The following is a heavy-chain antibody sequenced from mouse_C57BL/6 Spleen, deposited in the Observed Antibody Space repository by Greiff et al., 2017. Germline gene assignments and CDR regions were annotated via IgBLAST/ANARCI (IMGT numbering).Heavy chain of an antibody. V-gene: IGHV1-15*01. CDR1: GYTFTDYE. Sequence: QVQLQQSGAELVRPGASVTLSCKASGYTFTDYEMHWVKQTPVHGLEWIGAIDPETGGTAYNQKFNGKAILTADKSSSTADMELRSLTSADSAFYYSTPFYAMDYWGQGTSVTVSS. CDR3: TPFYAMDY. CDR2: IDPETGGT. J-gene: IGHJ4*01.